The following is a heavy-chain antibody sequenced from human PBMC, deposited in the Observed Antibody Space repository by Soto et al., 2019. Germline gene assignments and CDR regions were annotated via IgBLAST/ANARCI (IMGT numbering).Heavy chain of an antibody. D-gene: IGHD2-8*01. CDR1: GFTFSSFA. CDR3: AKTRGAMIYAISVYGMDV. V-gene: IGHV3-23*01. Sequence: EVQLLESGGGLVQPGGSLRLSCAASGFTFSSFALNWVRQAPGKGLEWVSIISGSADSTFYADFVKGRFTISRDNSKNMLYMQINRLRAEDTAVYYCAKTRGAMIYAISVYGMDVWGQGTTVTVSS. CDR2: ISGSADST. J-gene: IGHJ6*02.